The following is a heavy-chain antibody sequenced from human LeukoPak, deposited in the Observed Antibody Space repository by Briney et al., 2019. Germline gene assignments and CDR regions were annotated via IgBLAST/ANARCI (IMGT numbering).Heavy chain of an antibody. Sequence: SETLSLTCTVSGGSISSYYWSWIRQPPGKGQEWIGYIYYSGSTNYNPSLKSRVTISVDTSKNQFSLKLSSVTAADTAVYYCARGNSGYDYPPPGGFDPWGQGTLVTVSS. CDR3: ARGNSGYDYPPPGGFDP. CDR1: GGSISSYY. CDR2: IYYSGST. J-gene: IGHJ5*02. D-gene: IGHD5-12*01. V-gene: IGHV4-59*01.